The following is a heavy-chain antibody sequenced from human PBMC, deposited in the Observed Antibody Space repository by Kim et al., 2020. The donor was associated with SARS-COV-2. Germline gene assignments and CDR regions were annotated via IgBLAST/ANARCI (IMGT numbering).Heavy chain of an antibody. Sequence: SETLSLTCNVFGGSISSSNYYWGWIRQPPGKGLEWIGNIYHSGRTYANPSLKSRVTISIDTSKNQFSLKLTSVTATDTAVYYCARRLLEFDYWGHGTLVT. V-gene: IGHV4-39*01. D-gene: IGHD3-10*01. CDR1: GGSISSSNYY. CDR3: ARRLLEFDY. CDR2: IYHSGRT. J-gene: IGHJ4*01.